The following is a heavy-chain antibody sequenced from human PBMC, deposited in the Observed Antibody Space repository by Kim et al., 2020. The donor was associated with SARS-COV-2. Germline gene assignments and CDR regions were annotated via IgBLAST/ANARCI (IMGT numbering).Heavy chain of an antibody. V-gene: IGHV3-23*01. CDR2: ISGSGGST. CDR3: AKAGGRLLLWFGTAFDP. D-gene: IGHD3-10*01. CDR1: GFTFSSYA. Sequence: GGSLRLSCAASGFTFSSYAMSWVRQAPGKGLEWVSAISGSGGSTYYADSVKGRFTISRDNSKNTLYLQMNSLRAEDTAVYYCAKAGGRLLLWFGTAFDPWGQGTLVTVSS. J-gene: IGHJ5*02.